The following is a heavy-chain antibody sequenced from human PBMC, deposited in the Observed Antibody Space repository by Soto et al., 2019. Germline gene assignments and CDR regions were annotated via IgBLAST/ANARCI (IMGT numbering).Heavy chain of an antibody. J-gene: IGHJ3*02. CDR2: IYHSGST. CDR1: GGSISSGGYS. D-gene: IGHD1-1*01. V-gene: IGHV4-30-2*01. Sequence: PSETLSLTCTVSGGSISSGGYSWSWIRQPPGKGLEWIGYIYHSGSTYYNPSLKSRVTISVDRSKNQFSLKLSSVTAADTAVYYCARVREGYDALDIWGQGTMVTVSS. CDR3: ARVREGYDALDI.